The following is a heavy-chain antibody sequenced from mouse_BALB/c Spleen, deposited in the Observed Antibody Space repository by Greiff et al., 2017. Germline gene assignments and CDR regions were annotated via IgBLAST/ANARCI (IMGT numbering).Heavy chain of an antibody. V-gene: IGHV1-14*01. D-gene: IGHD2-10*02. CDR2: INPYNDGT. CDR1: GYTFTSYV. CDR3: ARSRYGNYEGYAMDY. J-gene: IGHJ4*01. Sequence: VQLKESGPELVKPGASVKMSCKASGYTFTSYVMHWVKQKPGQGLEWIGYINPYNDGTKYNEKFKGKATLTSDKSSSTAYMELSSLTSEDSAVYYCARSRYGNYEGYAMDYWGQGTSVTVSS.